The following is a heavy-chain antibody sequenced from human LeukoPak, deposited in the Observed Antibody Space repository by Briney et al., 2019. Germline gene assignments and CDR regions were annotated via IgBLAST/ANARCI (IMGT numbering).Heavy chain of an antibody. D-gene: IGHD3-22*01. Sequence: PGGSLRLSCAASGFTFSSYAMSWVRQAPGKGLEWVSTISGSGGSTYHADSVKGRFTISRDSSKNTLYLQMNSLRAEDTAVYYCAKGPYYYDSSAYHYGAFDIWGQGTMVTVSS. V-gene: IGHV3-23*01. J-gene: IGHJ3*02. CDR1: GFTFSSYA. CDR3: AKGPYYYDSSAYHYGAFDI. CDR2: ISGSGGST.